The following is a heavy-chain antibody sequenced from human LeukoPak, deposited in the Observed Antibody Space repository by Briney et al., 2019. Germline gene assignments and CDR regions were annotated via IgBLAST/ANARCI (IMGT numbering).Heavy chain of an antibody. Sequence: SETLSLTCTVSGGSISSYFWSWIRQPPGKGLEWIGYVYYSGSTTYNPSLKSRVTISVDTSKNQFSLKLSSVTAADTAVYYCARSDGGKPSFDYWGQGTLVTVSS. J-gene: IGHJ4*02. CDR3: ARSDGGKPSFDY. D-gene: IGHD4-23*01. CDR1: GGSISSYF. CDR2: VYYSGST. V-gene: IGHV4-59*01.